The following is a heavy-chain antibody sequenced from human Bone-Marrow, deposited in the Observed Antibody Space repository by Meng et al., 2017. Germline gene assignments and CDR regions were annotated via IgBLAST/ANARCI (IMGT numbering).Heavy chain of an antibody. CDR2: ISPGDSAT. J-gene: IGHJ4*02. CDR1: GYSFTSYW. Sequence: AAALKISCTCSGYSFTSYWIGWLRQMPGKGLEWMGIISPGDSATRYSPSFQGQITISADKSISTAYLQGSSLKASDAAMYYCARHVEGFGSYYFDYWGQGTLVTVSS. CDR3: ARHVEGFGSYYFDY. D-gene: IGHD3-10*01. V-gene: IGHV5-51*01.